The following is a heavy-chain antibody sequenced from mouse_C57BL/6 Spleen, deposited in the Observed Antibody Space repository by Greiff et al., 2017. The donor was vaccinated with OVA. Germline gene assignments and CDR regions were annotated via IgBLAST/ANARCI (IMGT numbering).Heavy chain of an antibody. D-gene: IGHD2-10*02. CDR1: GYTFTDYY. V-gene: IGHV1-26*01. Sequence: EVQLQQSGPELVKPGASVKISCKASGYTFTDYYMNWVKQSHGKSLEWIGDINPNNGGTSYNEKFKGKATLTVDKSSSTAYMELRSLTSDDSAVYCCATAEYGSYAMDYWGQGTSVTVSS. CDR3: ATAEYGSYAMDY. J-gene: IGHJ4*01. CDR2: INPNNGGT.